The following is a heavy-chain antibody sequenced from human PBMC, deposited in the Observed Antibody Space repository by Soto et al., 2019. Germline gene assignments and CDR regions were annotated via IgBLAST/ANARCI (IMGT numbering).Heavy chain of an antibody. J-gene: IGHJ1*01. CDR3: ATGMDNAKIHR. D-gene: IGHD1-1*01. CDR2: IHSDNT. V-gene: IGHV3-66*01. Sequence: VQLVESGGDLVRPGGSLRLSCAASGFTVSSTYMSWVRQAPGKGLEWVSFIHSDNTFYADSVRGRFTISRDNSKNTVSLQMKSLRADDTAVYHCATGMDNAKIHRWGQGTLVTVSS. CDR1: GFTVSSTY.